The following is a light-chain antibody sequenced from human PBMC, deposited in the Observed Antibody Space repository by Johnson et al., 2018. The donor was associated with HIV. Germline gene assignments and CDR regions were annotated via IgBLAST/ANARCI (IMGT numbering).Light chain of an antibody. CDR2: DNN. V-gene: IGLV1-51*01. CDR1: SSNIGNNY. CDR3: GSWDSSLSAVV. Sequence: QSVLTQPPSVSAAPGQKVTISCSGSSSNIGNNYVSWYQQLPGTAPKLLIYDNNKRPSEIPDRFSGSKSGTSATLGITGLQTGDETDYYCGSWDSSLSAVVFGTGTKVTVL. J-gene: IGLJ1*01.